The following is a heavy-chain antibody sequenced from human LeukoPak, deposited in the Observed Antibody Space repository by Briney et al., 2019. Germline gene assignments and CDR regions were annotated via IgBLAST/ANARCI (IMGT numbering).Heavy chain of an antibody. V-gene: IGHV3-7*01. CDR3: ARDSPGYGAYVS. J-gene: IGHJ1*01. CDR2: IKEDGSRE. CDR1: GFTFSTYW. D-gene: IGHD5-12*01. Sequence: TGGSLRLSCAASGFTFSTYWMTWVRRAPGKGLEWVANIKEDGSREYYVDSVKGRFTISRDNAKNSLYLQMDSLTAEDTAVYYCARDSPGYGAYVSWGQGTLVSVSS.